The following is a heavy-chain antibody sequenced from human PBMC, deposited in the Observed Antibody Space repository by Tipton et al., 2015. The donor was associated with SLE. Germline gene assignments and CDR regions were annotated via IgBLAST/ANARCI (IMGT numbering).Heavy chain of an antibody. Sequence: SLRLSCAASGFSFSSYSMNWVRQAPGKGLEWVSFISSGSSYIYYPDSMKGRFTISRDNAQNSLYLQMNSLTADDTAVYYCAIVVLVVGDDAFDMWGQGTMVTVSS. V-gene: IGHV3-21*03. CDR2: ISSGSSYI. CDR3: AIVVLVVGDDAFDM. D-gene: IGHD2-21*01. J-gene: IGHJ3*02. CDR1: GFSFSSYS.